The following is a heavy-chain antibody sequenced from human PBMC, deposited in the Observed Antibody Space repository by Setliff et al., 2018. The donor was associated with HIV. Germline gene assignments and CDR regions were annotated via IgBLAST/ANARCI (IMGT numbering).Heavy chain of an antibody. Sequence: KPSETLSLTCSVSGGSISSGGHYWNWIRQHPGRGLEWIGYISNSGSTYYNPSLKGRLTISVDPSKNHFSLNLTSVTAADTAVYYCARQPPPGDYADYWGQGTLVTV. J-gene: IGHJ4*02. CDR1: GGSISSGGHY. D-gene: IGHD4-17*01. CDR2: ISNSGST. V-gene: IGHV4-31*03. CDR3: ARQPPPGDYADY.